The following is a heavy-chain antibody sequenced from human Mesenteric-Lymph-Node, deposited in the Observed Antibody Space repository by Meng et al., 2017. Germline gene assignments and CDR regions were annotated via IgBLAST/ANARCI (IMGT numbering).Heavy chain of an antibody. V-gene: IGHV3-73*01. Sequence: GESLKISCAASGFTFSGSAMHWVRQASGKGLEWVGRIRSKANSYATAYAASVKGRFTISRDDSKNTLYLQMNSLKTEDTAVYYCTTDLRMIVVVITPTIDYGMDVWGQGTTVTVSS. J-gene: IGHJ6*02. D-gene: IGHD3-22*01. CDR1: GFTFSGSA. CDR3: TTDLRMIVVVITPTIDYGMDV. CDR2: IRSKANSYAT.